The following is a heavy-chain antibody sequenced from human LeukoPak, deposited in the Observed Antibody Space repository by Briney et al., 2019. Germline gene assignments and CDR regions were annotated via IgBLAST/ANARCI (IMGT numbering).Heavy chain of an antibody. V-gene: IGHV3-53*01. CDR1: GFTVSSNY. CDR2: IYSGGST. Sequence: GGSLRLSCAASGFTVSSNYMSWVRQAPGKGLEWVSVIYSGGSTYYADSVKGRFTISRDNSKNTLYLQMERLRVEDTAVYYCAMALDYWGQGTLVTVSS. CDR3: AMALDY. J-gene: IGHJ4*02.